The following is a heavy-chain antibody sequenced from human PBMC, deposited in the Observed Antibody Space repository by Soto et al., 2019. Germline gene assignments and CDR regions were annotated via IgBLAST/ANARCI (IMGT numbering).Heavy chain of an antibody. D-gene: IGHD3-10*02. CDR2: GRDRTNSYNT. CDR3: GRARSSCTGTYMDV. J-gene: IGHJ6*03. V-gene: IGHV3-72*01. Sequence: DVQVVESGGGLVQPGGSLTLSCTGSGFIFSDHYIDWARQAPGKGLERIGRGRDRTNSYNTAYGASVKSRFFVSRDDLKNSVDLQMNRLRSEDTAVYYCGRARSSCTGTYMDVWGRGTTVIVSS. CDR1: GFIFSDHY.